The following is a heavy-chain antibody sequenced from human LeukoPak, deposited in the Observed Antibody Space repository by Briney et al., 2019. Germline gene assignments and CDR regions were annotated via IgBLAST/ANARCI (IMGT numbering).Heavy chain of an antibody. J-gene: IGHJ4*02. CDR3: ARGGYYGSGSFPFDY. Sequence: SETLSLTCAVYGGSFSGYYWSWIPQPPGKGLEWIVEINHSGSTNYNPSLKSRVTISVDTSKNQFSLKLSSVTAADTAVYYCARGGYYGSGSFPFDYWGQGTLVTVSS. V-gene: IGHV4-34*01. D-gene: IGHD3-10*01. CDR1: GGSFSGYY. CDR2: INHSGST.